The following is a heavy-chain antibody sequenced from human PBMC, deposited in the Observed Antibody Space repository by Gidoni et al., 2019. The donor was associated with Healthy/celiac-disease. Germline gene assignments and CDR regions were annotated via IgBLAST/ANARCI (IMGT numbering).Heavy chain of an antibody. D-gene: IGHD2-2*02. CDR1: GATFSSYA. Sequence: QVQLVQAGAEVKKPGSSVKVSCKASGATFSSYAISWVRQAPGQGLEWMGGIIPIFGTANYAQKCQGRVTITADKSTSTADMELSSLRSEDTAVYYCARRGNIPADYWGQGTLVTVSS. CDR2: IIPIFGTA. CDR3: ARRGNIPADY. J-gene: IGHJ4*02. V-gene: IGHV1-69*06.